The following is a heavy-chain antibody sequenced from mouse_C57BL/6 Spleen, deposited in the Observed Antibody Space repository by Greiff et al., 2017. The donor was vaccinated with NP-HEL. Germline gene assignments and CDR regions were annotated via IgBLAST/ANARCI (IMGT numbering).Heavy chain of an antibody. CDR2: INPRSGYT. J-gene: IGHJ4*01. CDR3: ARSWARVGDSGHYYAMDY. V-gene: IGHV1-7*01. D-gene: IGHD3-3*01. Sequence: QVQLKESGAELAKPGASVKLSCKASGYTFTSYWMHWVKQRPGQGLEWIGYINPRSGYTKYNQKFKDKATLTADKSSSTAYMQLSSLTYEDSAVYYCARSWARVGDSGHYYAMDYWGQGTSVTVSS. CDR1: GYTFTSYW.